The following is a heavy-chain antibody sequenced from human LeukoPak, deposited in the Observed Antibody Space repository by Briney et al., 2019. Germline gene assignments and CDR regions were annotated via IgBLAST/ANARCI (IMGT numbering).Heavy chain of an antibody. CDR2: IRDSGSST. V-gene: IGHV3-23*01. D-gene: IGHD1-26*01. CDR1: GFTFSSYA. CDR3: AKYGPQDSGSSHFDY. J-gene: IGHJ4*02. Sequence: GGALRLSCAASGFTFSSYAMSWVRRAPGKGLEWVSAIRDSGSSTHYADSVKGRFTTSRDNSKNTLFLQMNSLRAEDTAIYYCAKYGPQDSGSSHFDYWGQGALVTVSS.